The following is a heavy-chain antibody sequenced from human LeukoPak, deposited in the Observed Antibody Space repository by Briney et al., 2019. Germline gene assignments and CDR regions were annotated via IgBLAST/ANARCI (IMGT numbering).Heavy chain of an antibody. V-gene: IGHV4-61*05. Sequence: TSETLSLTCTVSGGSISSSSYYWGWIRRPPGKGLEWIGYIYYNGNTNYSPSLKSRVTMSVDTSKNQFSLKVSSVTAADTAVYYCARGRSNYYGMDVWGQGTTVTVSS. CDR3: ARGRSNYYGMDV. D-gene: IGHD1-26*01. J-gene: IGHJ6*02. CDR1: GGSISSSSYY. CDR2: IYYNGNT.